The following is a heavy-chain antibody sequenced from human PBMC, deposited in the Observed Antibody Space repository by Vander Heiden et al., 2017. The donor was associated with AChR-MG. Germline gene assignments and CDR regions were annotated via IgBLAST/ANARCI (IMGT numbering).Heavy chain of an antibody. CDR2: VSGRDGST. D-gene: IGHD6-13*01. CDR3: AKARGYTNNWFDP. V-gene: IGHV3-23*01. CDR1: GCTFSSYA. Sequence: EVQLLESGGGVVQPGGSLRLSCAASGCTFSSYAMSWVRQAAGKGLGWVSAVSGRDGSTYYADAVKGRFTISRDTSKHTLWLQMKRMGAEDTAMYYSAKARGYTNNWFDPWGQGTLVTVSS. J-gene: IGHJ5*02.